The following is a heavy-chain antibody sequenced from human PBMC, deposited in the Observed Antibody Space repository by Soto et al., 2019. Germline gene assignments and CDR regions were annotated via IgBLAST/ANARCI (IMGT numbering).Heavy chain of an antibody. Sequence: GASVKVSCTASGGTFSSYTSSWVRQAPGQGLEWMGRIIPILGIANYAQKFQGRVTITADKSTSTAYMELSSLRSEDTAVYYCARDAEQLAKKALTNWGQGTLVTVSS. D-gene: IGHD6-6*01. CDR2: IIPILGIA. V-gene: IGHV1-69*04. CDR1: GGTFSSYT. CDR3: ARDAEQLAKKALTN. J-gene: IGHJ4*02.